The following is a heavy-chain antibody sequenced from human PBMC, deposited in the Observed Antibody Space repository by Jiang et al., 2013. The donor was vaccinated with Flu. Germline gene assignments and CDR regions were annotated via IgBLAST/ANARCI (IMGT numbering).Heavy chain of an antibody. CDR3: ARDLAYDYGEDY. J-gene: IGHJ4*02. CDR2: INSDGSST. CDR1: GFTSSSYW. Sequence: GGSRETLLCSSGFTSSSYWMHWVRQAPGKGLVWVSRINSDGSSTSYADSVKGRFTISRDNAKNTLYLQMNSLRAEDTAVYYCARDLAYDYGEDYWGQGTLVTVSS. V-gene: IGHV3-74*01. D-gene: IGHD4-17*01.